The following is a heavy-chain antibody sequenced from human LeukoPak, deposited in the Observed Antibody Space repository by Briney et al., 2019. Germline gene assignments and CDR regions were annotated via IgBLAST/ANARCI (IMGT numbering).Heavy chain of an antibody. CDR2: INPSNGGT. D-gene: IGHD5-18*01. CDR3: AKITAMASFDY. V-gene: IGHV1-2*02. J-gene: IGHJ4*02. CDR1: GYTFTDYY. Sequence: ASVKVSCKASGYTFTDYYIHWVRQAPGQGLEWMGWINPSNGGTHYTQKFQGRVTLTRDTSISTAYMELSRLRSDDTAVYYCAKITAMASFDYWGQGTLVTVSS.